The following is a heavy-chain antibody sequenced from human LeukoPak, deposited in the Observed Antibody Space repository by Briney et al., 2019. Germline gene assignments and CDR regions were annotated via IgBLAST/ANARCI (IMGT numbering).Heavy chain of an antibody. Sequence: ASVKVSCKASGYTFTNYGISWVRQAPGQGLEWMGWIRAYNGDTKYAEKLQGRVTITTDTSTTTAYMELRSLTSDDTAVYYCARGAAGGYSPSVEFDYWGQGTLVTVSS. CDR1: GYTFTNYG. V-gene: IGHV1-18*01. CDR2: IRAYNGDT. J-gene: IGHJ4*02. CDR3: ARGAAGGYSPSVEFDY. D-gene: IGHD5-12*01.